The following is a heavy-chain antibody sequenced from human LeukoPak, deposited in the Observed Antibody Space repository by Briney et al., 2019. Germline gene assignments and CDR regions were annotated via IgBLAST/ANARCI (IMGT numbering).Heavy chain of an antibody. J-gene: IGHJ4*02. CDR3: ARVGIAVAGISYFDY. CDR1: GYTFTSYG. CDR2: ISAHNGNT. V-gene: IGHV1-18*01. Sequence: GASVKVSCKASGYTFTSYGMSWVRQAPGQGLEWMGSISAHNGNTNYAQKLQGRVTMTTDTSTSTAYMELRSLRSDDTAVYYCARVGIAVAGISYFDYWGQGTLVTVSS. D-gene: IGHD6-19*01.